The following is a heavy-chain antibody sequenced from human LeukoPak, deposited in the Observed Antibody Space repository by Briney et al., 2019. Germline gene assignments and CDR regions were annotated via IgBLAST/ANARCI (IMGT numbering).Heavy chain of an antibody. CDR2: IYYSGST. CDR1: GGSISSGGYY. Sequence: PSQTLSLTCTVSGGSISSGGYYWSWLRQHPGKGLEWIGYIYYSGSTYYNPSLKSRVTISVDTSKNQFSLKLSSVTAADTAVYYCAGASGSPVDFDYWGQGTLVTVSS. J-gene: IGHJ4*02. D-gene: IGHD3-10*01. V-gene: IGHV4-31*03. CDR3: AGASGSPVDFDY.